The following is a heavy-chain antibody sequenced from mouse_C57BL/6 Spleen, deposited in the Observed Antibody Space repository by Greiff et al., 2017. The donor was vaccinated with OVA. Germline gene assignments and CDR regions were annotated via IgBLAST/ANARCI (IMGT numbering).Heavy chain of an antibody. J-gene: IGHJ4*01. CDR3: TRAYGYDGAYYAMDY. CDR1: GFTFSSYA. CDR2: ISSGGDYI. V-gene: IGHV5-9-1*02. D-gene: IGHD2-2*01. Sequence: DVKLVESGEGLVKPGGSLKLSCAASGFTFSSYAMSWVRQTPEKRLEWVAYISSGGDYIYYADTVKGRFTISRDNARNTLYLQMSSLKSEDTAMYYCTRAYGYDGAYYAMDYWGQGTSVTVSS.